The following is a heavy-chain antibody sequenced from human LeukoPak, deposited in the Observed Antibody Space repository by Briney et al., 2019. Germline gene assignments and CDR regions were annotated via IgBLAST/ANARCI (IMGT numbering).Heavy chain of an antibody. V-gene: IGHV1-18*01. CDR2: ISGYNDNT. CDR1: GYTFTNYG. J-gene: IGHJ4*02. D-gene: IGHD1-26*01. Sequence: GASVKVSCKASGYTFTNYGISWMRQAPGQGLEWMGWISGYNDNTNYAQKLQGRVTMTTDTSTSTAYMEVRSLRSDDTAVYYCAREVAVGTFDYWGQGTLVTVYS. CDR3: AREVAVGTFDY.